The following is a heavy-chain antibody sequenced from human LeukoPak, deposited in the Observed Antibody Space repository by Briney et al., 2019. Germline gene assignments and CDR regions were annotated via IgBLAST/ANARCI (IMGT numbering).Heavy chain of an antibody. CDR2: ISSSSSYI. D-gene: IGHD2-8*01. CDR3: AKDGGVLMVYAIYFDY. J-gene: IGHJ4*02. CDR1: GFTSSSYS. Sequence: GGSLRLSCAASGFTSSSYSMNWVRQAPGKGLEWVSSISSSSSYIYYADSVKGRFTISRDNSKNTLYLQMNSLRAEDTAVYYCAKDGGVLMVYAIYFDYWGQGTLVTVSS. V-gene: IGHV3-21*04.